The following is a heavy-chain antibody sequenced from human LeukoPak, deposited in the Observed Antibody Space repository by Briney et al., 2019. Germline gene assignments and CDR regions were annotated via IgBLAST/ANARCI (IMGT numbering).Heavy chain of an antibody. J-gene: IGHJ4*02. CDR2: IYYSGSN. D-gene: IGHD6-13*01. CDR1: GGSMSSYY. Sequence: SETLSLTCTVSGGSMSSYYWSWIRQPPGKGREWMGYIYYSGSNNYNPSLKSRVTISVDTSKKQFSLKLSSVTPADTAVSYCARVKGDSSSWSTGGYYFDYWGQGTLVTVSS. V-gene: IGHV4-59*01. CDR3: ARVKGDSSSWSTGGYYFDY.